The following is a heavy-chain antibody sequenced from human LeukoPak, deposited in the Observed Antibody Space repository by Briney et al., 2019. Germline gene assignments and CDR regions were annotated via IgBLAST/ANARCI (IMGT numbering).Heavy chain of an antibody. CDR1: GSSFNTYY. CDR3: ARDIVYLIDEDYG. J-gene: IGHJ4*02. D-gene: IGHD4-17*01. Sequence: SDTLSLTCSVSGSSFNTYYWSWIRQPAGKPLEWIGRIHTSGSADYSPSLQSRVTISVDMSKKEFSLKLVSVTAADTAVYYCARDIVYLIDEDYGWGQGILVTVSS. V-gene: IGHV4-4*07. CDR2: IHTSGSA.